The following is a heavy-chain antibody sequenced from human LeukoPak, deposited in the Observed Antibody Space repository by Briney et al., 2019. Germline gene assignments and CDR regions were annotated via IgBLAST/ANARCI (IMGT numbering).Heavy chain of an antibody. D-gene: IGHD5-18*01. V-gene: IGHV3-20*04. CDR2: INWNGGST. CDR1: GFTFDDYG. Sequence: GGSLRLSCAASGFTFDDYGMSWVRQAPGKGLEWVSGINWNGGSTGYADSVKGRFTISRDNAKNSLYLQMNSLRAEDTALYYCARDCSRGDTAMVAAPGYYYYMDVWGKGTTVTVSS. CDR3: ARDCSRGDTAMVAAPGYYYYMDV. J-gene: IGHJ6*03.